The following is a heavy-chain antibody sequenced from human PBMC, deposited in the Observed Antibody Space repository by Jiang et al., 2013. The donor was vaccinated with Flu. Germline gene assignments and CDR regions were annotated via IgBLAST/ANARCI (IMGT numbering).Heavy chain of an antibody. CDR2: IYPGDSDT. J-gene: IGHJ4*02. CDR3: ARAKVPGIAAQRYYFDY. D-gene: IGHD6-13*01. Sequence: GAEVKKPGESLKISCKGSGYSFTSYWIGWVRQMPGKGLEWMGIIYPGDSDTRYSPSFQGQVTISADKSISTAYLQWSSLKASDTAMYYCARAKVPGIAAQRYYFDYWGQGTLVTVSS. V-gene: IGHV5-51*01. CDR1: GYSFTSYW.